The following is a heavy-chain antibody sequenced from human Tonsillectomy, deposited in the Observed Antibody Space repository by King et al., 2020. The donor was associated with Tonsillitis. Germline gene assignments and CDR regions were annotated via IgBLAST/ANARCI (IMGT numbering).Heavy chain of an antibody. CDR2: IYPGDSDS. CDR3: ARPRHCGGDCYSHYYFDY. V-gene: IGHV5-51*01. CDR1: GYSFTSYW. D-gene: IGHD2-21*02. Sequence: VQLVQSGAEVKKPGESLKISCKGSGYSFTSYWIGWVRQMPGKGLEWMGIIYPGDSDSRYSPSFQGQVTSSADKSISTAYLQWSSLKASDTAMYYCARPRHCGGDCYSHYYFDYWGQGTLVTVSS. J-gene: IGHJ4*02.